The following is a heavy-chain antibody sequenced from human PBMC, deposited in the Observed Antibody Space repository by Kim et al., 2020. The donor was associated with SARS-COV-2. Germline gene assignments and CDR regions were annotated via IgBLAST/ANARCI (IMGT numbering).Heavy chain of an antibody. Sequence: ASVKVSCKASGYTFTGYYMHWVRQAPGQGLEWMGWINPNSGGTNYAQKFQGRVTMTRDTSISTAYMELSRLRSDDTAVYYCARDQYSGYYYYYGMDVWGQGTTVTVSS. V-gene: IGHV1-2*02. J-gene: IGHJ6*02. D-gene: IGHD6-6*01. CDR1: GYTFTGYY. CDR3: ARDQYSGYYYYYGMDV. CDR2: INPNSGGT.